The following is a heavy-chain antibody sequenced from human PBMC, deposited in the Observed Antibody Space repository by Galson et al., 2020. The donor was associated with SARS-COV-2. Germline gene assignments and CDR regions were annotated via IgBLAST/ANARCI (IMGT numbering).Heavy chain of an antibody. V-gene: IGHV4-39*01. CDR3: ARHRIVVVPAAVHDAFDI. D-gene: IGHD2-2*01. CDR2: IYYSGST. CDR1: GGSISSSSYY. Sequence: SETLSLTCTVSGGSISSSSYYWGWIRQPPGKGLEWIGSIYYSGSTYYNPSLKSRVTISVDTSKNQFSLKLSSVTAADTAVYYCARHRIVVVPAAVHDAFDIWGQGTMVTVSS. J-gene: IGHJ3*02.